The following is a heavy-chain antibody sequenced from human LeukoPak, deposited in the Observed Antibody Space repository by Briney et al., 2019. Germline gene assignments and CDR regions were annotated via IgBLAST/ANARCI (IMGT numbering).Heavy chain of an antibody. CDR2: ITGSGVST. V-gene: IGHV3-23*01. CDR1: GFTFSSYS. CDR3: ARGGFCSSTACYTGPQDS. Sequence: GGSLRLSCAASGFTFSSYSMNWVRQAPGKGLEWVSSITGSGVSTYYADSVKGRFTVSRDNSKNTLFLQMNSLRAEDTAVYYCARGGFCSSTACYTGPQDSWGQGTLVTVSS. D-gene: IGHD2-2*02. J-gene: IGHJ4*02.